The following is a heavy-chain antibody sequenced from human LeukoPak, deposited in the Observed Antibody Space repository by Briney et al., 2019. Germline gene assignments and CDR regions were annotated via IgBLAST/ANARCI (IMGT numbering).Heavy chain of an antibody. CDR1: GYTFTSYY. CDR3: ARGYSSGWYPFDY. CDR2: INPSGGST. V-gene: IGHV1-46*01. D-gene: IGHD6-19*01. J-gene: IGHJ4*02. Sequence: ASVKVSCKASGYTFTSYYMHWVRQAPGQGLEWMGIINPSGGSTSYAQKFQGRVTMTRDTSTSTVYMELSRLRSDDTAEYYCARGYSSGWYPFDYWGQGTLVTVSS.